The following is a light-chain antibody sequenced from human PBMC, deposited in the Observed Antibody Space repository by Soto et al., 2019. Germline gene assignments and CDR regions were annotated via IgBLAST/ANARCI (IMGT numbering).Light chain of an antibody. J-gene: IGLJ1*01. V-gene: IGLV2-14*01. Sequence: SALTQPPSVSGSPGQSITVSCTGTSIDIGASNFVSWYQQHPGKAPKLIIYEVSNRPSGVSNRFSGSKSGNTASLTISGLQAEDEADYYCSSYTSSSTYVFGTGTRSPS. CDR3: SSYTSSSTYV. CDR1: SIDIGASNF. CDR2: EVS.